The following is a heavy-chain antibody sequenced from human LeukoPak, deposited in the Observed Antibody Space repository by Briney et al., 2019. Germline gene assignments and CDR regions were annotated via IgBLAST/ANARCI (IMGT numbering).Heavy chain of an antibody. CDR3: AKGGHHYNPFYN. J-gene: IGHJ4*02. CDR1: GLIFNNST. V-gene: IGHV3-23*01. D-gene: IGHD3-22*01. Sequence: GVLLRLTCIDSGLIFNNSTLPWARQAQGKGLEWVSSIHAGGADPFCADSVQGRCTISRDNSKNTLFLQLHSLRVEDTAIYFCAKGGHHYNPFYNWGQGTLVTVSS. CDR2: IHAGGADP.